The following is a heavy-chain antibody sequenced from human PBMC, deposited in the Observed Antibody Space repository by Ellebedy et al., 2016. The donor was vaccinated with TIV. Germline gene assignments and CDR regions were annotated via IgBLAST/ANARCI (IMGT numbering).Heavy chain of an antibody. CDR3: ARDGIAVAGN. Sequence: GESLKISCAASGFTFSSYSMNWVRQAPGKGLEWVSYISSSSSTIYYADSVKGRFTISRDNAKNSLYLQMNSLRAEDTAVYYCARDGIAVAGNWGQGTLVTVSS. CDR2: ISSSSSTI. CDR1: GFTFSSYS. V-gene: IGHV3-48*04. D-gene: IGHD6-19*01. J-gene: IGHJ4*02.